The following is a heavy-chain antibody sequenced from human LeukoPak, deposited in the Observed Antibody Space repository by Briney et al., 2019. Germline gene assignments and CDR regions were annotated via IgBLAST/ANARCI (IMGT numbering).Heavy chain of an antibody. CDR2: ISYDGSNK. CDR1: GFTFSSYA. J-gene: IGHJ4*02. D-gene: IGHD3-22*01. Sequence: GGSLRLSCAASGFTFSSYAMHWVRQAPGKGLEWVAVISYDGSNKYYADSVKGRFTISRDNSKNTLYLQMNSLRAEDTAVYYCARDPAMIVVVMTFFDYWGQGTLVTVSS. CDR3: ARDPAMIVVVMTFFDY. V-gene: IGHV3-30*04.